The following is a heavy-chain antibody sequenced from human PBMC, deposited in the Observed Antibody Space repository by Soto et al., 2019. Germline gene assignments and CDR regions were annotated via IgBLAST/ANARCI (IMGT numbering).Heavy chain of an antibody. CDR1: GLTFGSRA. J-gene: IGHJ4*02. CDR3: ARGSTESYPGSRIFDF. CDR2: ITDNGGDA. V-gene: IGHV3-23*01. D-gene: IGHD3-10*01. Sequence: LRLSCVASGLTFGSRAISWVRQAPGEGLQWVATITDNGGDAKYADSVRGRFVISRDNSKKTLYLQMTSLTAEDSAMYFCARGSTESYPGSRIFDFWGRGTLVTVSS.